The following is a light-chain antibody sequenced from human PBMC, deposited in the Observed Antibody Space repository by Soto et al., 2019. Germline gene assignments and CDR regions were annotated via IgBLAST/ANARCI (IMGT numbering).Light chain of an antibody. V-gene: IGLV1-44*01. J-gene: IGLJ3*02. CDR1: DXNIGSNT. Sequence: QSALTQPPSASGTPGQRVTISCSGSDXNIGSNTVIWYQQLPGAAPALLIYTNFRRPSGVPDRFSGSKSVTSASLAISGLQSEDEALYYCAVWDDSLNGWVFGGGTKLTVL. CDR3: AVWDDSLNGWV. CDR2: TNF.